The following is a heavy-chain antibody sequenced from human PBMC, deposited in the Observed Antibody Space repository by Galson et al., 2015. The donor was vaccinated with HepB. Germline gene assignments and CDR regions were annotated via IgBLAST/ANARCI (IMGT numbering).Heavy chain of an antibody. V-gene: IGHV3-73*01. J-gene: IGHJ4*02. CDR1: GFTFSGSA. CDR2: IRSKANSYAT. Sequence: LSCAASGFTFSGSAIHWVRQASGKGPEWVGRIRSKANSYATSYVPSLKGRFTISRDDSKNMAFLHMKSLKTEDTAVYYCTRLGDSSGYSSRWGQGTLVTVSS. CDR3: TRLGDSSGYSSR. D-gene: IGHD2-2*03.